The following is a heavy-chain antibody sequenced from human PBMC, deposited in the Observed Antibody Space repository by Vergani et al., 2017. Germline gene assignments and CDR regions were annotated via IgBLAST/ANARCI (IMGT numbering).Heavy chain of an antibody. CDR3: TTDGLILATIDKSSLLYRIAAYRPDGMDV. CDR1: GFTFSNAW. J-gene: IGHJ6*02. Sequence: EVQLVESGGGLVKPGGSLRLSCAASGFTFSNAWMSWVRQAPGKGLEWVGRIKSKTDGGTTDYAAPVKGRFTISRDDSKNTLYLQMNSLKTEDTAVYYCTTDGLILATIDKSSLLYRIAAYRPDGMDVWGQGTTVTVSS. V-gene: IGHV3-15*01. CDR2: IKSKTDGGTT. D-gene: IGHD6-13*01.